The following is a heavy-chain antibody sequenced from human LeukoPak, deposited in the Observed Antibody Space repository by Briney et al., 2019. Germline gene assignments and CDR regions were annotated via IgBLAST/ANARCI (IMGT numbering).Heavy chain of an antibody. V-gene: IGHV4-34*01. D-gene: IGHD2-2*02. Sequence: PSETLSLTCTVSGGSISSYYWSWIRQPPGKGLEWIGEINHSGSTNYNPSLKSRVTISVDTSKNQFSLKLSSVTAADTAVYYCASRYCSSTSCYKDYYYYYGMDVWGQGTTVTVSS. J-gene: IGHJ6*02. CDR2: INHSGST. CDR1: GGSISSYY. CDR3: ASRYCSSTSCYKDYYYYYGMDV.